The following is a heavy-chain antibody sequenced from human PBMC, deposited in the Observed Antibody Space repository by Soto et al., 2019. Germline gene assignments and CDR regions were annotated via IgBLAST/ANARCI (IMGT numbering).Heavy chain of an antibody. Sequence: SETLSLTCAVSGGSISGSYYYWGWLRQSPGRGPEWIGSVFYTGFTSYNPSLESRVSVSVDTSKNQFSLKVSAVTAADTAVYYCASSQKGYNWNYFDHWGQGALVTVST. V-gene: IGHV4-39*01. J-gene: IGHJ4*02. CDR1: GGSISGSYYY. CDR2: VFYTGFT. CDR3: ASSQKGYNWNYFDH. D-gene: IGHD1-20*01.